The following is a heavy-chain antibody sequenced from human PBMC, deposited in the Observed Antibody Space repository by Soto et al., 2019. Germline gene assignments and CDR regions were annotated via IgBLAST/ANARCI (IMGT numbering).Heavy chain of an antibody. Sequence: QVQLVQSGAEVKKPGSSVKVSCKASGGTFSSYAISWVRQAPGQGLEWMGGIIPIFGTANYAQKFQGRVTITADESTSTAYMELSSLRSEDTAVYYCARDGQVGATPYGYYGMDVWGPGTPVTVSS. CDR1: GGTFSSYA. D-gene: IGHD1-26*01. CDR2: IIPIFGTA. CDR3: ARDGQVGATPYGYYGMDV. J-gene: IGHJ6*02. V-gene: IGHV1-69*01.